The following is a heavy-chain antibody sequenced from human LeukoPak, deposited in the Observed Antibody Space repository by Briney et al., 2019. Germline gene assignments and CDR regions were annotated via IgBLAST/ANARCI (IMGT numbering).Heavy chain of an antibody. V-gene: IGHV3-30*02. CDR2: IRYDGSNK. J-gene: IGHJ4*02. CDR1: GFTFSSYG. CDR3: AKADTITTYFDY. Sequence: PGGSLRLSCAASGFTFSSYGMHWVRQAPGKGLEWVALIRYDGSNKYYADSVKGRFTISRDNSKNTLYVQMNSPRDEDTAVYYCAKADTITTYFDYWGQGTLVTVSS. D-gene: IGHD1-1*01.